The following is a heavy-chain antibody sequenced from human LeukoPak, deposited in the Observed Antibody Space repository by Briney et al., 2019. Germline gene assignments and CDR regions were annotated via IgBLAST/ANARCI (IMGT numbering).Heavy chain of an antibody. D-gene: IGHD4-17*01. CDR1: GGSINDDGYY. CDR2: IYYGGTT. Sequence: SETLSLTCTVSGGSINDDGYYWSWIRQPPGKGLEWIGHIYYGGTTEYNPSLESRITISVEKSKTQFTLKLNSVTAADTAVYYCTRGGATVTDYWGQGTLVTVSS. V-gene: IGHV4-31*03. J-gene: IGHJ4*02. CDR3: TRGGATVTDY.